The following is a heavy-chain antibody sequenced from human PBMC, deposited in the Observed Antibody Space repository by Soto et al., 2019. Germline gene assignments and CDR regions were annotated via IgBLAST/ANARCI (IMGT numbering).Heavy chain of an antibody. V-gene: IGHV1-18*04. J-gene: IGHJ6*02. D-gene: IGHD6-6*01. Sequence: QVQLVQSGAEVKKPGASVKVSCKASGYTFTSYGISWVRQAPGQGLEWMGWISAYNGNTNYAQKLQGRVTMTTDTSTSTAYMELRSLRSDDTAVYYCARDRTGIAALYYYYYGMDVWGQGTTVTVSS. CDR2: ISAYNGNT. CDR3: ARDRTGIAALYYYYYGMDV. CDR1: GYTFTSYG.